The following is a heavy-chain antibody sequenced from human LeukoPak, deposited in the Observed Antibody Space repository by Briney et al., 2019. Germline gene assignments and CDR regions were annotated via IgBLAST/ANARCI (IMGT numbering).Heavy chain of an antibody. Sequence: PSETLSLTCTVSGGSISSSSYYWGWIRQPPGKGLEWIGSIYYSGSTYYNPSLKSRVTISVDTSKNQFSLKLSSVPAADTAVYYCARRQQWLVRTVDYWGQGTLVTVSS. V-gene: IGHV4-39*07. CDR1: GGSISSSSYY. J-gene: IGHJ4*02. CDR2: IYYSGST. CDR3: ARRQQWLVRTVDY. D-gene: IGHD6-19*01.